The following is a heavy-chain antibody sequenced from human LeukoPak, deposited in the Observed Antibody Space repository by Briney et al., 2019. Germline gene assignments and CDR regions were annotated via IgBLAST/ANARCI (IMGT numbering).Heavy chain of an antibody. V-gene: IGHV1-46*01. D-gene: IGHD5-12*01. CDR2: INPSGGST. J-gene: IGHJ6*02. Sequence: ASVKVSCKASGYTFTSYFMHWVRQAPGQGLERMGIINPSGGSTSYAQKFQGRVTMTRDTSTSTVYMELSSLRSEDTAVYYCASTPRYNGYGMDVWGQGTTVTVSS. CDR3: ASTPRYNGYGMDV. CDR1: GYTFTSYF.